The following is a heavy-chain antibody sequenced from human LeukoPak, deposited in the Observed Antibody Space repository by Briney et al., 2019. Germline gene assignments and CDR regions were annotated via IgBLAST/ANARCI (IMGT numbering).Heavy chain of an antibody. Sequence: ASVKVSCKASGYTFTGYYMHSVRQAPGQGREWMGWINPNSGGTNYAQKFHGRVTMTRDTSISTAYMELSRLRSDDTAVYYCARVPGDLGDVWGQGSTVTVSS. CDR1: GYTFTGYY. CDR2: INPNSGGT. J-gene: IGHJ6*02. V-gene: IGHV1-2*02. CDR3: ARVPGDLGDV. D-gene: IGHD7-27*01.